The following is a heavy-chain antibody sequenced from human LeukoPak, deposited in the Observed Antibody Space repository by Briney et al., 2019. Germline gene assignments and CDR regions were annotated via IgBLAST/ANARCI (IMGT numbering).Heavy chain of an antibody. V-gene: IGHV4-59*08. CDR2: IYYSGST. CDR1: GGSISSYY. D-gene: IGHD3-22*01. Sequence: SETLSLTCTASGGSISSYYWSWIRQPPGKGLEWIGYIYYSGSTNYNPSLKSRVTISVDTSKNQFYQKLSSVTAADTAVYYCARQARDYYDSSGYYDYWGQGTLVTVSS. J-gene: IGHJ4*02. CDR3: ARQARDYYDSSGYYDY.